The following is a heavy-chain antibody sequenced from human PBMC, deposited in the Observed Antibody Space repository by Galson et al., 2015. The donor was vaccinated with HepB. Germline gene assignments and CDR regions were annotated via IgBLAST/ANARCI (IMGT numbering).Heavy chain of an antibody. CDR2: FSGSAART. V-gene: IGHV3-23*01. CDR1: GFSISSYA. CDR3: ARGPIVVVTALIDY. Sequence: SLRLSCAVSGFSISSYAMSWVRQAPGKGLEWVSAFSGSAARTYYADSVKGRFTISRDNSMNTLYLQMNSLRPEDTAVYHCARGPIVVVTALIDYWGQGTLVTVSS. J-gene: IGHJ4*02. D-gene: IGHD2-21*02.